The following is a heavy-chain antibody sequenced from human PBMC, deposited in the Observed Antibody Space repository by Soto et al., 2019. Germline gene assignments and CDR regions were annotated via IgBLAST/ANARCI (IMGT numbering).Heavy chain of an antibody. CDR2: ITADKGDR. CDR1: GYTFTRYS. D-gene: IGHD3-3*01. V-gene: IGHV1-3*01. CDR3: AKSDFDFWNGNYIPPPYFDY. J-gene: IGHJ4*02. Sequence: GDSVKVSFKGSGYTFTRYSLQLVRQGPGQGLEWMGWITADKGDRTYSQKFQGRVTITKNTLYLQMNSLRAEDTAVYYCAKSDFDFWNGNYIPPPYFDYWGQGTLVTVSS.